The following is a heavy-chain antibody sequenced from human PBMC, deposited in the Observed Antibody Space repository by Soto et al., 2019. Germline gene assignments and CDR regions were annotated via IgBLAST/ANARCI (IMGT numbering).Heavy chain of an antibody. CDR2: IYPGDSDT. V-gene: IGHV5-51*01. CDR1: VYTFTNYW. D-gene: IGHD3-10*01. Sequence: PGESVKISCKGSVYTFTNYWIAWVRQMPGKGLEWMGIIYPGDSDTRYSPSFQGQVTMSADKSIRTAYLQWSSLKASDTAVYYCARSFQVAIIDAFDVWGQGTMVTVSS. CDR3: ARSFQVAIIDAFDV. J-gene: IGHJ3*01.